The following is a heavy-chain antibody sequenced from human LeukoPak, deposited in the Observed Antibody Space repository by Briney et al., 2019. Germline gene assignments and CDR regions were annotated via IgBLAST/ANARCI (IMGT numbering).Heavy chain of an antibody. Sequence: GASVKVSCKASGYTFTGYYMHWVRQAPGQGLEWMGWINPNSGGTNYAQKFQGRVIMTRDTSISTAYMELSRLRSDDTAVYYCARAQSLSYYGMDVWGQGTTVTVSS. J-gene: IGHJ6*02. CDR2: INPNSGGT. CDR1: GYTFTGYY. CDR3: ARAQSLSYYGMDV. V-gene: IGHV1-2*02.